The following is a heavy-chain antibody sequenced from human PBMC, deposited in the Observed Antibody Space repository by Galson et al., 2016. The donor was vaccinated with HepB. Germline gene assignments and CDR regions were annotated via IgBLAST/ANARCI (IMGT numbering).Heavy chain of an antibody. Sequence: SLRLSCAASGFPFSRYWMYWVRQAPGKGLVWVSRINSDGSSTAYADSVRGRFTISRDNAKNTVYLQMNSLRAEDTALYYCVREDYGDDPVYYYYYGMDVWGQGTTVSVSS. J-gene: IGHJ6*02. CDR3: VREDYGDDPVYYYYYGMDV. D-gene: IGHD4-17*01. CDR1: GFPFSRYW. CDR2: INSDGSST. V-gene: IGHV3-74*01.